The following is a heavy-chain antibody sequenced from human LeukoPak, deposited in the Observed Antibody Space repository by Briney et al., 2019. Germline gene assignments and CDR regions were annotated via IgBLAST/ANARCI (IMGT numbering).Heavy chain of an antibody. D-gene: IGHD3-3*01. CDR3: AVRNFWSGYYDY. J-gene: IGHJ4*02. Sequence: NPSETLSLTCTVSGASISGYYWSWIRRPPGKGLEWIGYIYYSGSTNYNPSLKSRVTISVDTSKNQFSLKLSSVTAADTAVYYCAVRNFWSGYYDYWGQGTLVTVSS. V-gene: IGHV4-59*01. CDR2: IYYSGST. CDR1: GASISGYY.